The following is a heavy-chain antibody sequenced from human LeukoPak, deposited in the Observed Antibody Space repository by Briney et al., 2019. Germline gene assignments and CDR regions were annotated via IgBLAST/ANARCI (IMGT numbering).Heavy chain of an antibody. J-gene: IGHJ4*02. CDR1: GYTLTELS. V-gene: IGHV1-24*01. CDR2: FDPEDGET. D-gene: IGHD1-1*01. CDR3: ATVSATGTGEFDY. Sequence: ASVTVPCKVSGYTLTELSMHWVRQAPGKGLEWMGGFDPEDGETIYAQKFQGRVTMTEDTSTDTAYMELSSLRSEDTAVYYCATVSATGTGEFDYWGQGTLVTVSS.